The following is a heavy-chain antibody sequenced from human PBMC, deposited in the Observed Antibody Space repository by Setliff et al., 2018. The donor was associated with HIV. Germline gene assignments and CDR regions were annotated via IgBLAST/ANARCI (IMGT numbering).Heavy chain of an antibody. V-gene: IGHV3-23*01. CDR2: ISGSGGST. D-gene: IGHD6-13*01. CDR1: GFTFATYA. CDR3: ARGAAADYYFDY. J-gene: IGHJ4*02. Sequence: PGGSLRLSCAASGFTFATYAMSWVRQAPGKGLEWVSAISGSGGSTYYADSVKGRFTISRDNPKSTLYLRMNSLRAEDTAVYYCARGAAADYYFDYWGQGTLVTVSS.